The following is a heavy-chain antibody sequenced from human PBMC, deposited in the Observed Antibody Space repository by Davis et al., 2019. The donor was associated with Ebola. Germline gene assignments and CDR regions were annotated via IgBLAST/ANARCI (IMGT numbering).Heavy chain of an antibody. V-gene: IGHV3-73*01. D-gene: IGHD6-13*01. CDR1: GFTFSGSA. J-gene: IGHJ4*02. CDR3: SIAAAGHGGDY. Sequence: LKISCAASGFTFSGSAMHWVRQASGKGLEWVGRIRSKANSYATAYAASVKGRFTISRDDSKNTAYLQMNSLKTEDTAVYYCSIAAAGHGGDYWGQGTLVTVSS. CDR2: IRSKANSYAT.